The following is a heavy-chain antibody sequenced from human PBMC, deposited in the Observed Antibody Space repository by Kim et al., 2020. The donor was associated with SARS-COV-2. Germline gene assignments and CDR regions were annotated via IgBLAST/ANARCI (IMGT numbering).Heavy chain of an antibody. CDR3: ARLGTYYYGSGSYKGLSFRDY. V-gene: IGHV4-34*01. CDR1: GGSFSGYY. D-gene: IGHD3-10*01. J-gene: IGHJ4*02. CDR2: INHSGST. Sequence: SETLSLTCAVYGGSFSGYYWSWIRQPPGKGLEWIGEINHSGSTNYNPSLKSRVTISVDTSKNQFSLKLSSVTAADTAVYYCARLGTYYYGSGSYKGLSFRDYWGQGTLVTVSS.